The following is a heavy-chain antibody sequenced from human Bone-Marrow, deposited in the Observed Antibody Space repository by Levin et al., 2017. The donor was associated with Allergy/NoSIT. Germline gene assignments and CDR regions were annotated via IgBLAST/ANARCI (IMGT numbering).Heavy chain of an antibody. CDR2: ISSSGSTI. CDR1: GFTFSDYY. D-gene: IGHD3-22*01. Sequence: GGSLRLSCAASGFTFSDYYMSWIRQAPGKGLEWVSYISSSGSTIYYADSVKGRFTISRDNAKNSLYLQMNSLRAEDTAVYYCARDRNYYDSSGYFAYWGQGTLVTVSS. V-gene: IGHV3-11*01. J-gene: IGHJ4*02. CDR3: ARDRNYYDSSGYFAY.